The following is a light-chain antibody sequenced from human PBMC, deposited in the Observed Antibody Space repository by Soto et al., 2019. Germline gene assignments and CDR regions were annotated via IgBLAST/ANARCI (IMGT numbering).Light chain of an antibody. CDR1: NSDVGGYNY. J-gene: IGLJ2*01. CDR3: SSYTSSLTRV. Sequence: QFALTQPASVSGSPGQSITISCTGTNSDVGGYNYVSWYQQHPGKAPKLMIYEVSNRPSGVSNRFSGSKSGNTASLIISGLQAEDEAHYYCSSYTSSLTRVFGGGTKLTVL. CDR2: EVS. V-gene: IGLV2-14*01.